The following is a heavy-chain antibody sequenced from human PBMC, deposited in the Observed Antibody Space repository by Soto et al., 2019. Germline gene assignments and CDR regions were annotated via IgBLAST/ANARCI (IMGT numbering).Heavy chain of an antibody. CDR1: GFTFSDYY. D-gene: IGHD2-2*01. CDR3: ARVAEHQLLDYYYYYGMDV. J-gene: IGHJ6*02. V-gene: IGHV3-11*01. Sequence: GGSLRLSCAASGFTFSDYYMSWIRQAPGKGLEWVSYISSSGSTIYYADSAKGRFTISRDNAKNSLYLQMNSLRAEDTAVYYCARVAEHQLLDYYYYYGMDVWGQGTTVTVSS. CDR2: ISSSGSTI.